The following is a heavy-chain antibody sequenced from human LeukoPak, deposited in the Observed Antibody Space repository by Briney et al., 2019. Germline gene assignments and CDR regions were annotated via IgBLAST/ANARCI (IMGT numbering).Heavy chain of an antibody. J-gene: IGHJ1*01. V-gene: IGHV3-53*01. CDR2: IYSGGST. CDR3: AREGYDSSGFEYFQH. CDR1: GFIFSSYW. Sequence: GGSLRLSCAASGFIFSSYWMSWVRQAPGKGLEWVSVIYSGGSTYYADSVKGRFTISRDNSKNTLYLQMNSLRAEDTAVYYCAREGYDSSGFEYFQHWGQGTLVTVSS. D-gene: IGHD3-22*01.